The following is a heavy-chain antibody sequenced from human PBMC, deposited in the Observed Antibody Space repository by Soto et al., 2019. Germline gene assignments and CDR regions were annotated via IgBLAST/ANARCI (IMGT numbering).Heavy chain of an antibody. CDR1: GGTFSSYA. CDR2: IIPIFGTA. J-gene: IGHJ5*02. D-gene: IGHD2-2*01. Sequence: QVQLVQSGAEVKKPGSSVKVSCKASGGTFSSYAISWVRQAPGQGPEWMGGIIPIFGTANYAQKFQGRVTITADESTSTAYMELSSLRSEDTAVYYCARDPAPPYYCISTRCYGGAERFDPWGQGTLVTVSS. V-gene: IGHV1-69*12. CDR3: ARDPAPPYYCISTRCYGGAERFDP.